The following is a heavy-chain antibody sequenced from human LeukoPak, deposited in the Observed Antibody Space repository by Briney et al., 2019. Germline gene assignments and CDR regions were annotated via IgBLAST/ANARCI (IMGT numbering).Heavy chain of an antibody. CDR1: GVTVSSNY. J-gene: IGHJ4*02. CDR2: IYSGGST. V-gene: IGHV3-53*01. Sequence: PGGSLRLSCAASGVTVSSNYMNWVRQAPGKGLGWVSIIYSGGSTYYADSVKGRFTISRDNSKNTLYLQMNSLRAEDTAVYYCARGYCSSTSCYDVWRPLDYWGQGTLVTVSS. CDR3: ARGYCSSTSCYDVWRPLDY. D-gene: IGHD2-2*01.